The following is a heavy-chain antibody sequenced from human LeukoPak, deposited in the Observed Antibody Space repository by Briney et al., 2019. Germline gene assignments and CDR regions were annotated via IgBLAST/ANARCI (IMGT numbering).Heavy chain of an antibody. V-gene: IGHV4-38-2*02. J-gene: IGHJ5*02. CDR1: GYSISSGYY. Sequence: SETLSLTCTVSGYSISSGYYWGWIRQPPGKGLEWIGSIYHSGSTYYNPSLKSRVTISVDTSKNQFSLKLSSVTAADTAVYYCARGTHQGFDPWGQGTLVTVSS. CDR2: IYHSGST. CDR3: ARGTHQGFDP.